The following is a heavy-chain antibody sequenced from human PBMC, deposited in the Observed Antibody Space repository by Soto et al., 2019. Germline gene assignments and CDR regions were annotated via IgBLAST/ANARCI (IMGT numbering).Heavy chain of an antibody. CDR3: AKDHCTNNVCYFDY. Sequence: GGSLRLSCAASGFTFSSYSMNWVRQALGRGLEWVSYISSSSSTIYYADSVKGRFTISRDNAKNSLYLQMNSLRAEDTAVYYCAKDHCTNNVCYFDYWGQGTQVTVSS. CDR2: ISSSSSTI. D-gene: IGHD2-8*01. V-gene: IGHV3-48*01. J-gene: IGHJ4*02. CDR1: GFTFSSYS.